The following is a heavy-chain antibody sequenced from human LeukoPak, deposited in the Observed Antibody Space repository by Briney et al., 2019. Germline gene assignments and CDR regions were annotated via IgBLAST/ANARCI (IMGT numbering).Heavy chain of an antibody. J-gene: IGHJ4*02. CDR3: TSSGSRWDYFDY. CDR1: GFTFGKAW. V-gene: IGHV3-15*05. Sequence: GGSLRLSCAASGFTFGKAWMIWVRQAPGKGLEWVARIKTKPEGGTIDYAAPVKGRFTISRDDSKNTLYLQMNSLKTEDTAVYYCTSSGSRWDYFDYWGQGTLATVSS. CDR2: IKTKPEGGTI. D-gene: IGHD4-23*01.